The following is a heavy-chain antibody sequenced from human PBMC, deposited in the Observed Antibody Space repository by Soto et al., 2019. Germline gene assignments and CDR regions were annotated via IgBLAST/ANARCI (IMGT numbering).Heavy chain of an antibody. CDR1: DSSLRSSTYY. CDR2: IYYSGNS. CDR3: ARGWDFWSGYYTGGFDY. V-gene: IGHV4-39*01. J-gene: IGHJ4*02. D-gene: IGHD3-3*01. Sequence: SETLSLTCSVSDSSLRSSTYYWGWIRQPPGKGLEWIGSIYYSGNSYYNPPLKSRVTISVDTSKNQLSLNLTSVTAADTAVYYCARGWDFWSGYYTGGFDYWGQGTPVTVSS.